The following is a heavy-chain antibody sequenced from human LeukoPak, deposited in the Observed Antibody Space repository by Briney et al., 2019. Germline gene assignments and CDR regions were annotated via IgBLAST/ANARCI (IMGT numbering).Heavy chain of an antibody. CDR3: ARMGQQLSISYFDF. J-gene: IGHJ4*02. CDR2: SFHIGVT. CDR1: DYSISSGYY. V-gene: IGHV4-38-2*02. D-gene: IGHD6-13*01. Sequence: SETLSLTCTVSDYSISSGYYWGWIRQAPGKGLEWIASSFHIGVTNYNPSLKRRVTVSLDTSKNQFSLRLSSVTAADTAVYFCARMGQQLSISYFDFWGQGTLVSVSS.